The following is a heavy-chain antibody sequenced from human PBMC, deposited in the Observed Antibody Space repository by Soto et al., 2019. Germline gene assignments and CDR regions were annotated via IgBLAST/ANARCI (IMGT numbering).Heavy chain of an antibody. J-gene: IGHJ4*02. D-gene: IGHD5-12*01. CDR2: VNPYGGTT. Sequence: ASLKVSCKASGYTFIDSYIHWVRQAPGQGFEWMGWVNPYGGTTHSAQKFEGRVTMTRDTSISTAYMELTGLKYDDTAVYYCARDLGGYDLYGPDSWGQGTLVTVSS. CDR1: GYTFIDSY. CDR3: ARDLGGYDLYGPDS. V-gene: IGHV1-2*02.